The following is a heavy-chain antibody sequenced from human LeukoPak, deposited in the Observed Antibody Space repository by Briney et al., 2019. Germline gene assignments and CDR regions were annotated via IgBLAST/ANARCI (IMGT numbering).Heavy chain of an antibody. CDR3: ARAMVLTGYYYYYYMDV. CDR2: INHSGST. D-gene: IGHD3-9*01. Sequence: PSETLSLTCAVYGGSFSGYYWSWIRQPPGKGLEWIGEINHSGSTNYNPSLKSRVTISVDTSKNQFSLKLSSVTAADTAVYYCARAMVLTGYYYYYYMDVWGKGTTVTISS. J-gene: IGHJ6*03. V-gene: IGHV4-34*01. CDR1: GGSFSGYY.